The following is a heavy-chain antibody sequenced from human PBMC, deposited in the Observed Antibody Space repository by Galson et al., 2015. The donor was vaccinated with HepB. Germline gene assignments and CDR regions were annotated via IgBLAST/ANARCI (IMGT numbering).Heavy chain of an antibody. J-gene: IGHJ4*02. D-gene: IGHD6-13*01. CDR3: AKGFQAAPGTYSPVGY. Sequence: SLRLSCAASGFTFSSYAMSWVRQAPGKGLEWVSAISGSGSVTYYADSVKGRFTISRDNSNNTLSLQMNSLRAEDTALYYCAKGFQAAPGTYSPVGYWGQGTLVTVSS. CDR1: GFTFSSYA. V-gene: IGHV3-23*01. CDR2: ISGSGSVT.